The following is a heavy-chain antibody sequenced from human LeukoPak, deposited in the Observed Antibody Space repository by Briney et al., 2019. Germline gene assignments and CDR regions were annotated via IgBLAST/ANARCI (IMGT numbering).Heavy chain of an antibody. CDR1: GGSISSSSYY. D-gene: IGHD2-2*02. Sequence: SETLSLACTVSGGSISSSSYYWGWIRQPPGKGLEWIGSIYYSGSTYYNPSLKSRVTISVDTSKNQFSLKLSSVTAADTAVYYCAREHRDCSSTSCYTRRRAGWFDPWGQGTLVTVSS. CDR3: AREHRDCSSTSCYTRRRAGWFDP. J-gene: IGHJ5*02. CDR2: IYYSGST. V-gene: IGHV4-39*07.